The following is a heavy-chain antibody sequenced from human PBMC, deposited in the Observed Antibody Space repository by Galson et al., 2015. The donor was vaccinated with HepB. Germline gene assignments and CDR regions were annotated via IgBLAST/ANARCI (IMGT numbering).Heavy chain of an antibody. CDR3: ARGTMPKHWYFDL. CDR2: IIPIFGTA. J-gene: IGHJ2*01. V-gene: IGHV1-69*06. D-gene: IGHD2-2*01. Sequence: SVKVSCKASGGTFSSYAISWVRQAPGQGLEWMGGIIPIFGTANYAQKFQGRVTITADKSTSTAYMELSSLRSEDTAVYYCARGTMPKHWYFDLWGRGTLVTVSS. CDR1: GGTFSSYA.